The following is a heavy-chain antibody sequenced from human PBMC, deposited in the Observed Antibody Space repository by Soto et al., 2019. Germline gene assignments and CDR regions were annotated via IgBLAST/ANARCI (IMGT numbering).Heavy chain of an antibody. D-gene: IGHD3-22*01. Sequence: QVQLVESGGGVVQPGRSLRLSCAASGFTFSSYAMHWVRQAPGKGLEWVAVISYDGSNKYYADSVKGRFTISRDNSKNTLYLQMNSLRAEDTAVYYCARGPWGRYDSSGYYYFQHWGQGTLVTVSS. V-gene: IGHV3-30-3*01. J-gene: IGHJ1*01. CDR2: ISYDGSNK. CDR1: GFTFSSYA. CDR3: ARGPWGRYDSSGYYYFQH.